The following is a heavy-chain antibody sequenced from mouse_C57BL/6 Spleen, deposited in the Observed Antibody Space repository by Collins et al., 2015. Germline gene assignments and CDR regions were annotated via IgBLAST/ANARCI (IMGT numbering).Heavy chain of an antibody. V-gene: IGHV3-1*02. D-gene: IGHD2-2*01. CDR1: GYSITSGYS. Sequence: DVQLQESGPDLVKPSQSLSLTCTATGYSITSGYSWHWIRQFPGNKLEWMGYIHYSGSANYNPSLKSRISITRDASKNQFFLQLNSVTTEDTATYYCASEDYGYPFAYWGQGTLVTVSA. J-gene: IGHJ3*01. CDR3: ASEDYGYPFAY. CDR2: IHYSGSA.